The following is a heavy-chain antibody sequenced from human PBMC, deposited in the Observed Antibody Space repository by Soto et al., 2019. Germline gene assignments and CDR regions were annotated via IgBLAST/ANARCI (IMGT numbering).Heavy chain of an antibody. CDR2: IIPILGIA. J-gene: IGHJ3*02. V-gene: IGHV1-69*02. CDR1: GGTFSSYT. D-gene: IGHD3-16*02. Sequence: ASVKVSCKASGGTFSSYTISWVRQAPGQGLEWMGRIIPILGIANYAQKFQGRVTITADKSTSTAYMELSSLRSEDTAVYYCAVLLGSYRSNAFDIWGQGTMVTVSS. CDR3: AVLLGSYRSNAFDI.